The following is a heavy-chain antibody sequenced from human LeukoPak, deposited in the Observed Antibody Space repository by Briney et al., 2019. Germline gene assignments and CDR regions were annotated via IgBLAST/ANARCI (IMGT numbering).Heavy chain of an antibody. CDR1: GYTFTSYA. V-gene: IGHV1-3*01. J-gene: IGHJ4*02. CDR2: INAGNGNT. D-gene: IGHD4-23*01. Sequence: ASVNVSCKASGYTFTSYAMHWVRQAPGQRLEWMGWINAGNGNTKYSQKFQGRVTITRDTSASTAYMELSSLRSEDTAVYYCARRIPNYGGFDYWGQGTLVTVSS. CDR3: ARRIPNYGGFDY.